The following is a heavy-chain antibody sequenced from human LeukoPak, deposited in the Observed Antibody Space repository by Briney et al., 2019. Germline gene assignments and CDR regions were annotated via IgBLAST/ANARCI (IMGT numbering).Heavy chain of an antibody. Sequence: SETLSLTCTVSGGSITSYYWSWIRQSAGKGLEWIGRIYITGSTTYNPSLKSRVTMSLDTSKNQFSLKLSSVTAADTAVYYCARAYSSSWYWNWFDPWGQGTLVTVSS. CDR3: ARAYSSSWYWNWFDP. V-gene: IGHV4-4*07. CDR2: IYITGST. CDR1: GGSITSYY. D-gene: IGHD6-13*01. J-gene: IGHJ5*02.